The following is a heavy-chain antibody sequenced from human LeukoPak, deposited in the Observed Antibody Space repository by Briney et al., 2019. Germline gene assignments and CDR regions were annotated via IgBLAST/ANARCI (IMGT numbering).Heavy chain of an antibody. Sequence: SETLSLTCAVYGGSFSGYYWSWIRQPPGKGLEWIGEINHSGSTNYNPSLKSRDTISVDTSKNQFSLKLSSVTAADTAVYYCARAGIVGANPFDYWGQGTLVTVSS. D-gene: IGHD1-26*01. CDR3: ARAGIVGANPFDY. CDR2: INHSGST. V-gene: IGHV4-34*01. J-gene: IGHJ4*02. CDR1: GGSFSGYY.